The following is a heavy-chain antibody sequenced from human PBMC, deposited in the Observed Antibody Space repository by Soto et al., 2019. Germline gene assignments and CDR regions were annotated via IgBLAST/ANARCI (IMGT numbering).Heavy chain of an antibody. CDR1: GFTFSSYG. CDR2: ISYDGSNK. V-gene: IGHV3-30*03. CDR3: ARDLGYSYGYIDY. Sequence: GGSLRLSCAASGFTFSSYGMHWVRQAPGKGLEWVAVISYDGSNKYYADSVKGRFTISRDSSKNTLYLQMNSLRAEDTAVYYCARDLGYSYGYIDYWGQGTLVTVSS. J-gene: IGHJ4*02. D-gene: IGHD5-18*01.